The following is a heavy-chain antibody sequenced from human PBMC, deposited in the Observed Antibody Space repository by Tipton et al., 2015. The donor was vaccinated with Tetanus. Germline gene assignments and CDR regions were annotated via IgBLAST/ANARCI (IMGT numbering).Heavy chain of an antibody. J-gene: IGHJ5*02. CDR1: GDSISRSRYF. D-gene: IGHD6-6*01. V-gene: IGHV4-31*03. Sequence: LRLSCTVSGDSISRSRYFWNWIRQRPGKGPEWIGYIYYSGSTYYNPSFKSRVSMSVDTSKNQFSLNLTSVTAADTAVYYCVRDQGGGRVVRLNWFDPWGQGTLVTVSS. CDR3: VRDQGGGRVVRLNWFDP. CDR2: IYYSGST.